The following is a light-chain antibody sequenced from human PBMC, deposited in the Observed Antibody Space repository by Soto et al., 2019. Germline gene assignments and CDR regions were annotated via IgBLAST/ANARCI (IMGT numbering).Light chain of an antibody. Sequence: QSALTQPRSVSGSPGQSVTISCTGTSSDVGGYNYVSWYQHHPGKAPRLIIYDVSKRPSGVPDRFSGSKSGNTASLTISGLQAEDETDYYCCSYAGSSSDVFGDGTKVTVL. V-gene: IGLV2-11*01. CDR2: DVS. CDR1: SSDVGGYNY. J-gene: IGLJ1*01. CDR3: CSYAGSSSDV.